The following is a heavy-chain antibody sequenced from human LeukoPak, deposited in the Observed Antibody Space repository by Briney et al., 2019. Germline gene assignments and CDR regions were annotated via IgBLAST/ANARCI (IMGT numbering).Heavy chain of an antibody. D-gene: IGHD2-21*02. Sequence: SETLSLTCTVSGGSISSGSYYWGWIRQPPGQGLEWIGSIYYFGSTFYNPSLKSRLTVSVDTSKNQFSLKLSSVTAADTAVYYCAGAKSGGDWIDYWGQGTLVTVSS. CDR2: IYYFGST. J-gene: IGHJ4*02. V-gene: IGHV4-39*01. CDR1: GGSISSGSYY. CDR3: AGAKSGGDWIDY.